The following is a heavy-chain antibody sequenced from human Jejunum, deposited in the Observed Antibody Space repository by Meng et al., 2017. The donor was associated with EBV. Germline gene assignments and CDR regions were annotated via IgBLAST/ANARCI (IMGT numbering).Heavy chain of an antibody. CDR1: VXXXXTGSYY. Sequence: QVQLQESGPGLVKSSXXLXLTCPXXVXXXXTGSYYWSWIRQPPGKGLEWIGYFYYSASPKYNPSLKSRATISADMSKNQFSLKLRSVTSADTAVYYCARGRGVTDYYDSSGSPFDYWGQGTLVTVSS. CDR2: FYYSASP. D-gene: IGHD3-22*01. V-gene: IGHV4-61*01. CDR3: ARGRGVTDYYDSSGSPFDY. J-gene: IGHJ4*02.